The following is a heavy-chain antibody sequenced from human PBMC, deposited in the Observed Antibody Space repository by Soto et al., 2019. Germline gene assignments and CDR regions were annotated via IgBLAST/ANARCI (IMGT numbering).Heavy chain of an antibody. J-gene: IGHJ3*01. CDR3: ARGGTSGWLKGAYDV. CDR1: GGTLNKHA. D-gene: IGHD6-13*01. Sequence: QVQLVQSGAEVKKPGSSVKVSCKASGGTLNKHAITWVRRAPGQGLEGLGGIIPMFGIPNYPQKFQGRVTITADDSTNTSNMELHSLTSDDTAVYYCARGGTSGWLKGAYDVWGQGTMVTVSS. CDR2: IIPMFGIP. V-gene: IGHV1-69*01.